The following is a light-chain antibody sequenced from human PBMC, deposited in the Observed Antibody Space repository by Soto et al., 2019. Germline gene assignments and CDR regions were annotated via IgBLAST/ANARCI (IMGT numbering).Light chain of an antibody. Sequence: EIVMTQSPATLSLSPGERGTLSCRASQSIKSNLAWYQQKPGQAPRLLIYDASTRATDIPARFSGSGSGTEFTLTISSLQSEDFGVYYCQQYYNWLTFGGGTKVEIK. CDR3: QQYYNWLT. CDR1: QSIKSN. CDR2: DAS. V-gene: IGKV3-15*01. J-gene: IGKJ4*01.